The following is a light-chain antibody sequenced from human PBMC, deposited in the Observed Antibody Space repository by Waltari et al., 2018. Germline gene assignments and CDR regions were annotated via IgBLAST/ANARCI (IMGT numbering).Light chain of an antibody. J-gene: IGKJ5*01. V-gene: IGKV3-11*01. Sequence: EIVLTQSPATLSLSPGERATLSCRASQSVSSYLAWYQPKPGQAPRLLIYDASNRATGIPGRFSGSGSGTDFTLTISSLEPEDFAVYYCQQRSNWSITFGQGTRLEIK. CDR2: DAS. CDR1: QSVSSY. CDR3: QQRSNWSIT.